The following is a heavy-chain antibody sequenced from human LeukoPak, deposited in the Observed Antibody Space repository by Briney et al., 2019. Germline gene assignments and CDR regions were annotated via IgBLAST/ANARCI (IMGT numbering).Heavy chain of an antibody. CDR1: GGTFSSYA. Sequence: GASVKVSCKASGGTFSSYAISWVRQAPGQGLEWMGGIIPIFGTAYYAQKFQGRVTITADESTSTAYMELSSLRSEDTAVYYCARGPSYYYDSSGYYSYWGQGTLVTVSS. V-gene: IGHV1-69*13. CDR2: IIPIFGTA. J-gene: IGHJ4*02. CDR3: ARGPSYYYDSSGYYSY. D-gene: IGHD3-22*01.